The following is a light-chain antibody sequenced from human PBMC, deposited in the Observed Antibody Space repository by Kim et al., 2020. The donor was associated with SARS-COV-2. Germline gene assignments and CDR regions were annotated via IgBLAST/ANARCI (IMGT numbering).Light chain of an antibody. CDR3: QQSYTAPNT. CDR2: AAS. V-gene: IGKV1-39*01. Sequence: DIQMTQSPSSLPASVGDRVTITCRASQTIATFLNWYQQKPGRAPKLLIYAASTLQGGVPSRFSGSGSGTDFTLTISNLQPEDFATYYCQQSYTAPNTFGQGIKLEI. CDR1: QTIATF. J-gene: IGKJ2*01.